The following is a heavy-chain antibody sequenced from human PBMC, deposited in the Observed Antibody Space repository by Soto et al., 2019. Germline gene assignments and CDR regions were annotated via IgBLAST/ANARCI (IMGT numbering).Heavy chain of an antibody. V-gene: IGHV3-30-3*01. CDR1: GFSFSSYA. J-gene: IGHJ5*02. D-gene: IGHD6-19*01. Sequence: HPGGSLRLSCTASGFSFSSYAMYWFRQPPGKGLEWVAVISHDGINKHYADSVKGRVTVSRDNSNHSLDLQLNSLRGEDTAMYYCARDMYSSDYFVKWFAPWGQGTLVTVSP. CDR3: ARDMYSSDYFVKWFAP. CDR2: ISHDGINK.